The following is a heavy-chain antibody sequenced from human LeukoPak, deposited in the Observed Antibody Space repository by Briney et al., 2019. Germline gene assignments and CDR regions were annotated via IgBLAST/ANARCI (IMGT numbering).Heavy chain of an antibody. CDR1: GGTFSSYA. D-gene: IGHD3-9*01. Sequence: SVKVSCKASGGTFSSYAISWVRQAPGQGLEWMGRIIPIFGTANYAQKFQGRVTITTDESTSTAYMELSSLRSEDTAVYYCARGDILTGTRFDPWGQGTLVTVSS. J-gene: IGHJ5*02. V-gene: IGHV1-69*05. CDR3: ARGDILTGTRFDP. CDR2: IIPIFGTA.